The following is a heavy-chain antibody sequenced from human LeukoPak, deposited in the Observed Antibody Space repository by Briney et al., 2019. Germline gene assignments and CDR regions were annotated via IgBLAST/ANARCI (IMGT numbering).Heavy chain of an antibody. Sequence: SETLSLTCTVSGGSISSYYWSWIRQPPGKGLEWIGYIYYSGSTNYNPSLKSRVTISVDTSKNQFSLKLSSVTAADTAVYYCAREVSSGSFDYWGQGTLVTVSS. V-gene: IGHV4-59*01. CDR2: IYYSGST. D-gene: IGHD3-22*01. J-gene: IGHJ4*02. CDR3: AREVSSGSFDY. CDR1: GGSISSYY.